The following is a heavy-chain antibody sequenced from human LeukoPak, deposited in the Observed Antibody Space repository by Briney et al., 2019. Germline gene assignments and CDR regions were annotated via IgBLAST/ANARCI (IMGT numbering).Heavy chain of an antibody. V-gene: IGHV3-7*01. Sequence: GGSLRLSCAASGFSFSNYWMNWVRQAPGKGLEWVANIKQDGSEKNYMDSVKGRFTIPRDNTKNLLYLQMNSLRAEDTAVYYCAREGYDFWSGYSVFDYWGQGTLVTVSS. D-gene: IGHD3-3*01. CDR2: IKQDGSEK. CDR3: AREGYDFWSGYSVFDY. CDR1: GFSFSNYW. J-gene: IGHJ4*02.